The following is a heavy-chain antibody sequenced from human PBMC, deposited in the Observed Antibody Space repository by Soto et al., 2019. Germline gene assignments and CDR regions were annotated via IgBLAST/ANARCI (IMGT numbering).Heavy chain of an antibody. CDR1: GYTFTSYG. CDR2: INTNNGNT. CDR3: ARDLLGSFDV. Sequence: QVQLVQSGAVVKKPGASVKVSCKASGYTFTSYGIGWVRQAPGHGLEWMGWINTNNGNTNSAQRLQGRVTMTADTSTRTGYMELRSLRSDDTAIYYCARDLLGSFDVWGQGTMVTISS. V-gene: IGHV1-18*01. D-gene: IGHD2-15*01. J-gene: IGHJ3*01.